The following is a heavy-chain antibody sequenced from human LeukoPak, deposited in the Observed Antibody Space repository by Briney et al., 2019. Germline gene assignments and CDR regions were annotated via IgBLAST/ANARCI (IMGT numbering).Heavy chain of an antibody. CDR2: ISSGSSYI. J-gene: IGHJ4*02. D-gene: IGHD6-13*01. CDR1: GFSFSNYR. V-gene: IGHV3-21*01. CDR3: ARDLEAAAGTIFDY. Sequence: GGSLRLSCAASGFSFSNYRMNWVRQARGKGLEWVSSISSGSSYIHYADSVKGRFTISRDNAKNSLYLQMNSLRDEDTAVYYCARDLEAAAGTIFDYWGQGTLVTVSS.